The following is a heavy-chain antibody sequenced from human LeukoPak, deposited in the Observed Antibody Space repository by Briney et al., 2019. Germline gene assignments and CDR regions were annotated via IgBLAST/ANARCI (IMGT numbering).Heavy chain of an antibody. D-gene: IGHD2-15*01. J-gene: IGHJ4*02. CDR3: ASSSGGIIDY. Sequence: SETLSLTCTVSGGSISSYYWSWIRQPPGKGLEWIGYIYYSGSTNYNPSLKSRVTISVDTSKNQFSLKLSSVTAADPAVYYCASSSGGIIDYWGQGTLVTVSS. CDR2: IYYSGST. V-gene: IGHV4-59*01. CDR1: GGSISSYY.